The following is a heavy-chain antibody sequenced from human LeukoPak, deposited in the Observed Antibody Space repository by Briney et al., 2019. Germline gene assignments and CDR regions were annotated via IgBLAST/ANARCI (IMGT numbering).Heavy chain of an antibody. J-gene: IGHJ4*02. V-gene: IGHV3-30-3*01. CDR3: ARADSDWIVVVPAAIHY. CDR1: GFTFSSYA. D-gene: IGHD2-2*01. CDR2: ISYDGSNK. Sequence: PGRSLRLSCAASGFTFSSYAMHWVRQAPGKGLEWVAVISYDGSNKYYADSVKGRFTISRDNSKNTLYLQMNSLRAEDTAVYYCARADSDWIVVVPAAIHYWGQGTLVTVSS.